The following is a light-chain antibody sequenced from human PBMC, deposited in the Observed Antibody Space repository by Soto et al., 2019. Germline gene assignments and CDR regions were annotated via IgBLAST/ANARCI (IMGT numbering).Light chain of an antibody. CDR1: QSVSSSY. V-gene: IGKV3-20*01. CDR2: GAS. J-gene: IGKJ4*01. CDR3: QQYGTSPLT. Sequence: EIVLTQSPGTLSLSPGERATLSCRASQSVSSSYLVWYQQKPGQAPRLLIYGASSRATGIPDRFSGSGSGTDFTITISTLEPEDFAVYYCQQYGTSPLTFGGGTKVEMK.